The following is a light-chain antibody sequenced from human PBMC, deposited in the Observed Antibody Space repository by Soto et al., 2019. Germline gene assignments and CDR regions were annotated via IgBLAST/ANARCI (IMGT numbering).Light chain of an antibody. V-gene: IGLV2-14*03. J-gene: IGLJ2*01. CDR3: TSYTSASTLEV. Sequence: QPVLTQPASVSGSPGQSISISCTGTNSDIGGYNYVSWYQHHPDKAPKLIIFDVVYRPSGVSDRFSGSKSGNTASLTISGLQAEDEADYYCTSYTSASTLEVFGGGTKLTVL. CDR1: NSDIGGYNY. CDR2: DVV.